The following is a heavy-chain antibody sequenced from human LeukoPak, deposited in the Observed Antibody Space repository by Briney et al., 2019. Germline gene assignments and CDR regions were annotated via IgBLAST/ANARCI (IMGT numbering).Heavy chain of an antibody. V-gene: IGHV3-33*06. D-gene: IGHD3-22*01. CDR2: IWYDGSNK. Sequence: GRSLRLSCAASGFSFSSYGMHWVRQAPGKGLEWVAVIWYDGSNKYYADSVKGRFTISRDNSKNTLYLQMNSLRAEDTAVYYCAKNNYYDSSGYYSPYYYYGMDVWGQGTTVTVSS. J-gene: IGHJ6*02. CDR3: AKNNYYDSSGYYSPYYYYGMDV. CDR1: GFSFSSYG.